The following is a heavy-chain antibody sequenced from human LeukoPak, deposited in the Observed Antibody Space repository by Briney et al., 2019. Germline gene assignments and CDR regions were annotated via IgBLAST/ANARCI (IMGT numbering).Heavy chain of an antibody. CDR2: INPNSGGT. CDR3: ARLSPLNGDIVVVVAVFDP. V-gene: IGHV1-2*02. J-gene: IGHJ5*02. CDR1: GYTFTDYY. D-gene: IGHD2-15*01. Sequence: GASVKVSCKASGYTFTDYYMHWVRQAPGQGLEWMGWINPNSGGTNYAQKSQGRVTMTRDTSISIAYMELSRLRSDDTAVYYCARLSPLNGDIVVVVAVFDPWGQGTLVTVSS.